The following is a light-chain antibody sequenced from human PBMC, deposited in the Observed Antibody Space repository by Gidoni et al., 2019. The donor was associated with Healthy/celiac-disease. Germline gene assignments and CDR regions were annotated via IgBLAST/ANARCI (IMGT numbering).Light chain of an antibody. Sequence: EIVLTQSPATLSLSPGERATLSCRASQSVSSYLAWYQQKPGQAPRLLIYDASNRATGIPARFSGSGSGTYFTLTISSLEPEDFAVYYCQQRSNWPPKFGQGTKVEIK. J-gene: IGKJ1*01. V-gene: IGKV3-11*01. CDR2: DAS. CDR1: QSVSSY. CDR3: QQRSNWPPK.